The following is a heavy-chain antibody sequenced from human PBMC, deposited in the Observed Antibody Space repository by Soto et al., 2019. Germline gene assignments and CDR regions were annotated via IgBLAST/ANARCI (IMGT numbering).Heavy chain of an antibody. V-gene: IGHV3-23*01. CDR2: ISGSGGST. CDR1: GFTFSSYA. D-gene: IGHD3-22*01. J-gene: IGHJ4*02. Sequence: VGSLRLSCAASGFTFSSYAMSWVRQAPGKGLEWVSAISGSGGSTYYADSVKGRFTISRDNSKNTLYLQMNSLRAEDTAVYYCARDLSRDYDSSGIPGYWGQGTLVTVSS. CDR3: ARDLSRDYDSSGIPGY.